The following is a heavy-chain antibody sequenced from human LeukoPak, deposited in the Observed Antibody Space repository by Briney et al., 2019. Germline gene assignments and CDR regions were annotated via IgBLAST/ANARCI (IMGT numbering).Heavy chain of an antibody. CDR1: GGSISSYY. Sequence: PSETLSLTCTVSGGSISSYYWSWIRQPPGKGLEWMGYIYYSGSTNYNPSLKSRVTISADTSKNQFSLTLGSVSATDTAVYYCVSPRGFSYGYFDYWGQGTLVTVSS. CDR2: IYYSGST. V-gene: IGHV4-59*08. D-gene: IGHD5-18*01. J-gene: IGHJ4*02. CDR3: VSPRGFSYGYFDY.